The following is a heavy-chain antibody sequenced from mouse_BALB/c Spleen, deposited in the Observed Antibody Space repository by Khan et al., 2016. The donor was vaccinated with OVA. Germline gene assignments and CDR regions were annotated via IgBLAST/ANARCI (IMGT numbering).Heavy chain of an antibody. CDR3: ARSKYLARY. CDR2: IWAGGST. V-gene: IGHV2-9*02. Sequence: VQLQQSGPGLVAPSQSLSITCTVYGYSLTRYGVHWVRQPPGKGLEWLGLIWAGGSTNYNWALMSRLSISIDNSKSLVFVIMNSLQTDDTALYFCARSKYLARYWGQGTTRTVSS. CDR1: GYSLTRYG. J-gene: IGHJ2*01.